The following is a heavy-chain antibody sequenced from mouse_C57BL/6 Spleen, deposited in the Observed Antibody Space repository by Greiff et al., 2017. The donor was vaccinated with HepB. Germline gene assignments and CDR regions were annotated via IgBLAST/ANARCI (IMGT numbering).Heavy chain of an antibody. CDR2: IYWDDDK. V-gene: IGHV8-12*01. CDR1: GFSLSTSGMG. D-gene: IGHD1-1*01. J-gene: IGHJ2*01. Sequence: QVTLKESGPGILQSSQTLSLTCSFSGFSLSTSGMGVSWIRQPSGKGLEWLAHIYWDDDKRYNPSLKSRLTISKDTSRNQVFLKITSVDTADTATYYCARRGYGSSYVGYFDYWGQGTTLTVSS. CDR3: ARRGYGSSYVGYFDY.